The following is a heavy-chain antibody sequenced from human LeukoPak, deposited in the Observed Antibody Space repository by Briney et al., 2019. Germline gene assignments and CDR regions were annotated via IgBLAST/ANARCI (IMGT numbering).Heavy chain of an antibody. V-gene: IGHV3-23*01. CDR1: GFTFSSYA. J-gene: IGHJ4*02. CDR2: ISGSGGST. Sequence: PGGSLRLSRAASGFTFSSYAMSWVRQAPGKGLEWVSAISGSGGSTYYADSVKGRFTISRDNSKNTLYLQMNSLRAEDTAVYYCAKDVVVVVAATLDYWGQGTLVTVSS. CDR3: AKDVVVVVAATLDY. D-gene: IGHD2-15*01.